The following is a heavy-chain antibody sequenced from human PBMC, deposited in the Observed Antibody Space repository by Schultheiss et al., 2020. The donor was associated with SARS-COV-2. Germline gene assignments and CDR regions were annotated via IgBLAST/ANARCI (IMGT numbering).Heavy chain of an antibody. Sequence: GGSLRLSCAASRFTFSNYGMHWVRQAPGKGLQWVAVIFSDGNTKYYADSVKGRFTISRDNSKNTLYLQMNSLRAEDTAVYYCARDGPWDGGKATPYFQHWGQGTLVTVSS. J-gene: IGHJ1*01. CDR3: ARDGPWDGGKATPYFQH. CDR1: RFTFSNYG. D-gene: IGHD2-15*01. V-gene: IGHV3-33*08. CDR2: IFSDGNTK.